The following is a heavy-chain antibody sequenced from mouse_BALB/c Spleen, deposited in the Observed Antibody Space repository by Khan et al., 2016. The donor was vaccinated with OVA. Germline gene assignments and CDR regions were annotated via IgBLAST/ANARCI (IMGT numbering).Heavy chain of an antibody. CDR1: GFSLSSYG. V-gene: IGHV2-9*02. D-gene: IGHD1-3*01. CDR2: IWAGGST. Sequence: VQLQESGPGLVAPSQSLSITCTVSGFSLSSYGVHWVRQPPGKGLEWVGVIWAGGSTNYNSARMSRLSISKNNSKSQVFLKMTSLKTIDSAMYYCARFEDIWGQGTTLTVSS. CDR3: ARFEDI. J-gene: IGHJ2*01.